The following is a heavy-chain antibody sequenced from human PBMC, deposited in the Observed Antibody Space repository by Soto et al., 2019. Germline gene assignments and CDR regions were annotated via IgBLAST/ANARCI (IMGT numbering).Heavy chain of an antibody. CDR1: GFTFNIYW. J-gene: IGHJ4*02. D-gene: IGHD1-1*01. CDR2: IDNDGSAT. CDR3: ERDNWNSY. V-gene: IGHV3-74*01. Sequence: GGSLRLSCVASGFTFNIYWMHWVRQAPGKGLEWVSRIDNDGSATTYADSVKGRFTISRDNAKNTLFLQMNTLRVDDTAVYYCERDNWNSYWGQGTLVTVSS.